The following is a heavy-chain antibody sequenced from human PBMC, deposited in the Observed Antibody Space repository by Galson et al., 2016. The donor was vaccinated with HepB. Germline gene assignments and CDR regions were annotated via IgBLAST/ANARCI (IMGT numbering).Heavy chain of an antibody. V-gene: IGHV4-31*03. D-gene: IGHD4-11*01. J-gene: IGHJ4*02. CDR2: IYYSGST. CDR1: GGSISSGGYY. CDR3: ARDGGAGADYRVPSDY. Sequence: TLSLTCTVSGGSISSGGYYWNWIRQHPGKGLEWIGYIYYSGSTYYNPSLKSRVTISVDTSKNQFSLKLSSVTAADTAVYYWARDGGAGADYRVPSDYWGQGTLVTVSS.